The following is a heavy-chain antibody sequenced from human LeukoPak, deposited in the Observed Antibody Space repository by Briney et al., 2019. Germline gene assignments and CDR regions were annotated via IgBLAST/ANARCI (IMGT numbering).Heavy chain of an antibody. D-gene: IGHD3-10*01. V-gene: IGHV4-34*01. CDR2: INHSGGT. J-gene: IGHJ5*02. Sequence: PSETLSLTCAVYGGSFSDYDWSWIRQPPGKGLEWIGEINHSGGTNYNPSLKSRFTISIDTSKNQFSLKLSSVTAADTAVYCCARGRNGGSGSYYPFDPWGQGTLVTVSS. CDR1: GGSFSDYD. CDR3: ARGRNGGSGSYYPFDP.